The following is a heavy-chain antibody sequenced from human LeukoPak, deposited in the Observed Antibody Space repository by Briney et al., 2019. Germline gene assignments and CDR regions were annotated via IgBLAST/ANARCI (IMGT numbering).Heavy chain of an antibody. V-gene: IGHV1-69*01. CDR2: IIPIFGTA. J-gene: IGHJ4*02. D-gene: IGHD1-26*01. CDR3: ARDQEVGATTYFDY. Sequence: ASVKVSCKASGGPFSSYSISWGRHAPGQGREWVGGIIPIFGTANYAQKFQGRVTITADESTSTAYMELSSLRSEDTAVYYCARDQEVGATTYFDYWGQGTLVTVSS. CDR1: GGPFSSYS.